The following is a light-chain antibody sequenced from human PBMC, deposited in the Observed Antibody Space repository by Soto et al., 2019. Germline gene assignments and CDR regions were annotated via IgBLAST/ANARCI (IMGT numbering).Light chain of an antibody. V-gene: IGLV4-69*01. Sequence: QPVLTQSPSASASLGASVKLTCTLSSGHSSYAIAWHQQQPEKCPRYLMKLTSDGSHSKGDGIPDRFSGSSSGAERYLTISSLQSEDEADYYCQTWGTGIGVFGGGAKLTVL. J-gene: IGLJ3*02. CDR3: QTWGTGIGV. CDR1: SGHSSYA. CDR2: LTSDGSH.